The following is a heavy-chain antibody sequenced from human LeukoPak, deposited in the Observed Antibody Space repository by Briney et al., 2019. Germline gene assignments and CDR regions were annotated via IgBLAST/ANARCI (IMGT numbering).Heavy chain of an antibody. V-gene: IGHV4-39*07. D-gene: IGHD2-21*02. J-gene: IGHJ4*02. CDR2: IYYSGST. CDR1: GGSISSSSYY. CDR3: ARCGGGDCLNFDY. Sequence: PSETLSLTCTVSGGSISSSSYYWGWIRQPPGKGLEWIGSIYYSGSTYYNPSLKSRVTISVDTSKNQFSLKLSSVTAADTAVYYCARCGGGDCLNFDYWGQGTLVTVSS.